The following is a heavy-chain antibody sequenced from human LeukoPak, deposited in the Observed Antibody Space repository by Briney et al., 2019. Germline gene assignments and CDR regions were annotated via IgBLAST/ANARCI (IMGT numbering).Heavy chain of an antibody. Sequence: QPGGSLRLSCAASGFTFSSYDMHWVRQAPGKGLEYISAIISNGGSTYYANSVKGRFTISRDNSKNTLYLQMGSLRAEDMAVYYCARVSVDYVVTPNFDYWGQGTLVTVSS. J-gene: IGHJ4*02. CDR1: GFTFSSYD. CDR3: ARVSVDYVVTPNFDY. V-gene: IGHV3-64*01. D-gene: IGHD4-17*01. CDR2: IISNGGST.